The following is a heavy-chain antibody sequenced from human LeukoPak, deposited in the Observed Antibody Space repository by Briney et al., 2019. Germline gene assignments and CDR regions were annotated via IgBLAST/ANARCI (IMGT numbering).Heavy chain of an antibody. J-gene: IGHJ5*02. D-gene: IGHD3-10*01. Sequence: SETQSLPCTVCGRPISSSSYYWGWIRQPPGKGLEWIGYIYYSGSTNYNPSLKSRVTISVDTSKNQFSLKLSSVTAADTAVYYCARRWYLWFGEQLHFGGRSWFDPWGQGTLVTVFS. V-gene: IGHV4-61*05. CDR1: GRPISSSSYY. CDR3: ARRWYLWFGEQLHFGGRSWFDP. CDR2: IYYSGST.